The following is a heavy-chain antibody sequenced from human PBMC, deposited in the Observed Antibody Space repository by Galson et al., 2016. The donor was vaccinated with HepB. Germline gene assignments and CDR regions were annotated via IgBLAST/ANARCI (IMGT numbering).Heavy chain of an antibody. CDR1: DDSITTRSYY. D-gene: IGHD5-24*01. J-gene: IGHJ1*01. CDR2: LYYSGDA. CDR3: ASDYGYTGCIQY. Sequence: ETLSLTCTVSDDSITTRSYYWGWIRQPPGKGLEWIGSLYYSGDAHYNPSLKSRVTISEDMSKKQLSLILTSVTAADTGVYYCASDYGYTGCIQYWGRGTLVTVSS. V-gene: IGHV4-39*01.